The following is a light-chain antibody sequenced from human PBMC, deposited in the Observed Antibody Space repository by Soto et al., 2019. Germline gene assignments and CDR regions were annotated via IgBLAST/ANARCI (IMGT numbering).Light chain of an antibody. J-gene: IGLJ2*01. CDR2: DVS. Sequence: QSALTQPRSVSGSPGQSVTISCTGTSSDVGGYNYVSWYQQHPGKAPKLMIYDVSKWPSGVPERFSGPKSGNTASLTISGLQAEDEADYYCCSYAGNSVIFGGGTKVTVL. V-gene: IGLV2-11*01. CDR1: SSDVGGYNY. CDR3: CSYAGNSVI.